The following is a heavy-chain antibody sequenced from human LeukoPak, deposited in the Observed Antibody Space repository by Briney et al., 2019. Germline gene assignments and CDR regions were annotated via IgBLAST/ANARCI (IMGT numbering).Heavy chain of an antibody. CDR1: GYTLTELS. Sequence: ASVKVSCKVSGYTLTELSMHWVRQAPGKGLEWMGGFDPEDGETIYAQKFQGRVTMTEDTSTDTAYMELSSLRSEDTAVYYCASAGPLLSIVEADIWGQGTMVTVSS. CDR3: ASAGPLLSIVEADI. CDR2: FDPEDGET. J-gene: IGHJ3*02. V-gene: IGHV1-24*01. D-gene: IGHD3-22*01.